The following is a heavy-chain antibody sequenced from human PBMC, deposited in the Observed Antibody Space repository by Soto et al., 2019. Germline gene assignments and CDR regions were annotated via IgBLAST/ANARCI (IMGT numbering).Heavy chain of an antibody. V-gene: IGHV1-8*01. Sequence: ASVNLSCKASVYTYTSYDINWVRQATGQGLEWMGWMNPNSGNTGYAQKFQGRVTMTRNTSISTAYMELSSLRSEDTGVYDCARGFSAFDIWGQGTMGTVSS. CDR1: VYTYTSYD. CDR2: MNPNSGNT. J-gene: IGHJ3*02. CDR3: ARGFSAFDI.